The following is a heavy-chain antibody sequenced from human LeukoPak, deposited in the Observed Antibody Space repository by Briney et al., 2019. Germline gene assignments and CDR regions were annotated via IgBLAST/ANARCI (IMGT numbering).Heavy chain of an antibody. CDR3: ATGRTKKY. D-gene: IGHD2-8*01. Sequence: PGGSLRLSCAASGFTFSSYGMHWVRQAPGERPEWVANIKEDGSEKYYVDSVKGRFTISRDNAKNSLYLQMNSLRAEDTAVYYCATGRTKKYWGQGTLVTVSS. J-gene: IGHJ4*02. CDR2: IKEDGSEK. V-gene: IGHV3-7*01. CDR1: GFTFSSYG.